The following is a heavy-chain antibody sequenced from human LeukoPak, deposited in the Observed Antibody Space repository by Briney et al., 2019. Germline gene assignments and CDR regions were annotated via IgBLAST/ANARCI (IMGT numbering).Heavy chain of an antibody. CDR1: GGSISGYY. Sequence: SETLSLTCTVSGGSISGYYWSWIRQPPGKGLEWIGYIYYSGSTNYNPSLKSRVTISVDTSKNQFSLKLSSVTAADTAVYYCARDSGSLRPTAFDIWGQGTMVTVSS. V-gene: IGHV4-59*01. J-gene: IGHJ3*02. CDR2: IYYSGST. D-gene: IGHD3-16*02. CDR3: ARDSGSLRPTAFDI.